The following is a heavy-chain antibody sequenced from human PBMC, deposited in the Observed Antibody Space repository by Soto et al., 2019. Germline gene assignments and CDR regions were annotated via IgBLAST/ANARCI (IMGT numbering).Heavy chain of an antibody. V-gene: IGHV4-30-4*01. Sequence: SETLSLTCTVSGGSISSGDYYWSWIRQPPGKGLEWIAYIHYSGSTYYNPSLKSRVIISVDTSKNQFSLKLSSVTAADTAVYYCAGYRYSGSYFFDYCGQGILVTVSS. CDR3: AGYRYSGSYFFDY. CDR1: GGSISSGDYY. CDR2: IHYSGST. J-gene: IGHJ4*02. D-gene: IGHD1-26*01.